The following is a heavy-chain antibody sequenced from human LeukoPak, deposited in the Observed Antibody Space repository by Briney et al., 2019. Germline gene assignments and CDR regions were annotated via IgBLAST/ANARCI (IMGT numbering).Heavy chain of an antibody. CDR2: IYYSGST. D-gene: IGHD3-10*01. CDR1: GGSISSSSYY. V-gene: IGHV4-39*01. Sequence: SETLSLTCTVSGGSISSSSYYWGWIRQPPGKGLEWIGSIYYSGSTYYNPSLKSRVTISVDTSKNQFSLKLSSVTAADTAVYYCARHAPMATYYFDYWGQGTLVTVSS. CDR3: ARHAPMATYYFDY. J-gene: IGHJ4*02.